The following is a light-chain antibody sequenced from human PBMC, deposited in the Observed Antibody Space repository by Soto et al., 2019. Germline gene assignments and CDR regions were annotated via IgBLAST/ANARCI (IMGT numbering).Light chain of an antibody. CDR2: AAS. Sequence: EIVLTQSPGTLSLSPGERAPLSCRASQSLSDRFLAWYQQKPGQAPRLLIYAASTRATGIPARFSGRGSGTDFTLTISSLQPEDFATYYCLQDYDYPRTFGQGTKVDIK. J-gene: IGKJ1*01. CDR3: LQDYDYPRT. V-gene: IGKV3D-7*01. CDR1: QSLSDRF.